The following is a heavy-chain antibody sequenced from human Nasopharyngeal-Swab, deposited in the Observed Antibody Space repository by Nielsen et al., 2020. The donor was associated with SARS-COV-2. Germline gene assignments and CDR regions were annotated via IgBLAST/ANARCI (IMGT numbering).Heavy chain of an antibody. CDR1: GFSFSSYW. D-gene: IGHD3-16*01. CDR3: ARVTAYGFDI. J-gene: IGHJ3*02. CDR2: INLYGSQK. V-gene: IGHV3-7*01. Sequence: GESLKISCAASGFSFSSYWMSWVRQAPGKGLEWVANINLYGSQKNFVGSVKGRFTISRDNAKNVVYLQMNTMRAEDTAVYYCARVTAYGFDIWGQGTMVTVSS.